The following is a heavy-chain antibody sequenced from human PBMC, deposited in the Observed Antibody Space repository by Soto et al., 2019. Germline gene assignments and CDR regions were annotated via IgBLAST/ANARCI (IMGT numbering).Heavy chain of an antibody. J-gene: IGHJ4*02. CDR3: VRTSLVVAAATREDY. V-gene: IGHV3-74*01. D-gene: IGHD2-15*01. CDR2: INSDGSST. CDR1: GFTFSSYW. Sequence: EVQLVESGGGLVQPGESLRLSCAASGFTFSSYWMHWVRQAPGKGLVWVSRINSDGSSTSYAGSVKGRFTISRDNAKNTRYLQMNSLRDEDTAVYYCVRTSLVVAAATREDYWGQGTLVTVSS.